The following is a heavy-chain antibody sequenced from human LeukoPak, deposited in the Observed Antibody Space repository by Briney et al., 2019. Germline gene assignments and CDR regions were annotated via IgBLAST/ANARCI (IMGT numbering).Heavy chain of an antibody. J-gene: IGHJ4*02. CDR1: GVCITSGSYY. V-gene: IGHV4-61*02. CDR2: VHSSGDI. D-gene: IGHD3-16*01. CDR3: ARGASPKDAVFFDY. Sequence: PAQPLSLTCSVSGVCITSGSYYWGWMRQSAGKGLECIGRVHSSGDIYHTSAFRSRAAVSGDASNNMFFLLLNSVTAADTAVYYCARGASPKDAVFFDYWGQGALITVSS.